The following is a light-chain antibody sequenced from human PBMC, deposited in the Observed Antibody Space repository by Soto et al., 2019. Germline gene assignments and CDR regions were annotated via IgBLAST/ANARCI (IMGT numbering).Light chain of an antibody. J-gene: IGKJ1*01. CDR3: QQTYITRT. Sequence: DLQMTQSPSSLSASVGDRVTITCRASQSIITYLNWYQRKPGKAPRLLIYAASSLQGGVPSRFSGSGSGTDFTLTINSLQPEDFATYYCQQTYITRTFGQGTKVEVK. CDR2: AAS. CDR1: QSIITY. V-gene: IGKV1-39*01.